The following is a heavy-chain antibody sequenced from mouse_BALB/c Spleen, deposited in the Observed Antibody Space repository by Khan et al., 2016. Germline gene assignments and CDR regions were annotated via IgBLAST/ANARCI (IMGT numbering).Heavy chain of an antibody. Sequence: EVKLEESGPGLVKPSQSLSLTCTVTGYSITSDYAWNWIRQFPGNKLEWMGYISYSGSTSYNPSLKSRISITRDTSKNQFFLQLNSVTTEDTATYYCASYYGSSYFDYWGQGTTLTVSS. CDR3: ASYYGSSYFDY. CDR1: GYSITSDYA. D-gene: IGHD1-1*01. V-gene: IGHV3-2*02. J-gene: IGHJ2*01. CDR2: ISYSGST.